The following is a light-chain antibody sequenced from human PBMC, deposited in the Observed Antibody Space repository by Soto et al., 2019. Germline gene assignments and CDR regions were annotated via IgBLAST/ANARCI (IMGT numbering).Light chain of an antibody. CDR1: SSDVGGYNY. V-gene: IGLV2-11*01. Sequence: QSALTQPRSVSGSPGQSVTISCTGTSSDVGGYNYVSWYQQHPGKAPKLMIYDVSKRPSGVPDRFSGSKSGNTASLTISGLQAEDEADYYCVSFTSSTTYVFGSGTKVTVL. J-gene: IGLJ1*01. CDR2: DVS. CDR3: VSFTSSTTYV.